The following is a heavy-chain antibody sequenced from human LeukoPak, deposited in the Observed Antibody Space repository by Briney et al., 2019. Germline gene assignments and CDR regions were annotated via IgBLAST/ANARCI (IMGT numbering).Heavy chain of an antibody. CDR2: IYYSGST. CDR1: GGSISSYY. Sequence: SETLSLTCTVSGGSISSYYWSWIRQPPGKGLEWIGYIYYSGSTNYNPSLKSRVTISVDTSKNQFSLKLSSVTAADTAVYYCARDMVRGVMKTDNWFDPWGLGTLVTVPS. V-gene: IGHV4-59*01. D-gene: IGHD3-10*01. CDR3: ARDMVRGVMKTDNWFDP. J-gene: IGHJ5*02.